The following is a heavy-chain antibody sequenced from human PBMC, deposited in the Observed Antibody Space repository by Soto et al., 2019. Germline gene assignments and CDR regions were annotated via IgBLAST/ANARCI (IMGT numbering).Heavy chain of an antibody. J-gene: IGHJ6*02. CDR3: TRVDIVLTDSRYFYGMDV. V-gene: IGHV4-30-4*01. CDR1: GGSISSDDYY. Sequence: SETLSLTCSVSGGSISSDDYYWSWVRQSPERGLEWLGYIHYNGGTYYNPALKSRLTVSLETSKSQFSLTLRSVTAADSAVYFCTRVDIVLTDSRYFYGMDVWGQGTSVPVSS. CDR2: IHYNGGT. D-gene: IGHD5-12*01.